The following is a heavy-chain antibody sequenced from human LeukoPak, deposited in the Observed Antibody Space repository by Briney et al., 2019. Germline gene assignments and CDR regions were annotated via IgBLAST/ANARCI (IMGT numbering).Heavy chain of an antibody. J-gene: IGHJ6*03. CDR3: AALSPRIAVVGRRCYYYYYMDV. D-gene: IGHD6-13*01. Sequence: SETQSLTCTVSGGSISSYYWSWIRQPPGKGLEWIGYIYTSGSTNYNPSLKSRVTISVDTSKNQFSLKLSSVTAADTAVYYCAALSPRIAVVGRRCYYYYYMDVWGKGTTVTVSS. V-gene: IGHV4-4*09. CDR1: GGSISSYY. CDR2: IYTSGST.